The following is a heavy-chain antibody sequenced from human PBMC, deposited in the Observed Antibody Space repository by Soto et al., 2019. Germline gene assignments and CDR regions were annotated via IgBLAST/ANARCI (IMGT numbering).Heavy chain of an antibody. Sequence: GGSLRLSCAASGFTFSSYAMSWVRQAPGKGLEWVSAISGSGGSAYYADSVKGRFTISRDNSKNTLYLQMNSLRAEDTAVYYCAKDQRFSRYYYYGMDVWGQGTTVTVSS. D-gene: IGHD3-3*01. CDR1: GFTFSSYA. J-gene: IGHJ6*02. CDR2: ISGSGGSA. V-gene: IGHV3-23*01. CDR3: AKDQRFSRYYYYGMDV.